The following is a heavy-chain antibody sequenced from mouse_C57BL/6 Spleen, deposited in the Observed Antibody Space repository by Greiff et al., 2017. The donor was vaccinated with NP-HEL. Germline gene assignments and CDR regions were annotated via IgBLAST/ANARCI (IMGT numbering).Heavy chain of an antibody. Sequence: QVHVKQSGAELVRPGASVKLSCKASGYTFTDYYINWVKQRPGQGLEWIARIYPGSGNTYYNEKFKGKATLTAEKSSSTAYMQLSSLTSEDSAVYFCARGDGYYFDYWGQGTTLTVSS. J-gene: IGHJ2*01. CDR2: IYPGSGNT. V-gene: IGHV1-76*01. CDR1: GYTFTDYY. CDR3: ARGDGYYFDY. D-gene: IGHD2-3*01.